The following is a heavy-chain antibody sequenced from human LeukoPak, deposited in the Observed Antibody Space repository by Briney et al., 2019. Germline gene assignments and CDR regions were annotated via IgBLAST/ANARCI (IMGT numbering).Heavy chain of an antibody. CDR3: ARVPRSSGSGWFDP. V-gene: IGHV3-7*04. Sequence: PGGSLRLSCADSGFTFSSYWMSWVRQAPGKGLEWVANIQQDVSEKYYVDSVKGRVAVSRDNAQNSLYLQMNSLRAEDTAVYYCARVPRSSGSGWFDPWGQGTLVTVSS. D-gene: IGHD6-19*01. J-gene: IGHJ5*02. CDR2: IQQDVSEK. CDR1: GFTFSSYW.